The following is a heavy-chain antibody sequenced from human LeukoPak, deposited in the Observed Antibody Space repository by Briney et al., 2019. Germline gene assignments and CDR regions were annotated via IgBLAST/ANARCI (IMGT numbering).Heavy chain of an antibody. J-gene: IGHJ4*02. CDR3: ARDLSVGSKPDLGFDY. CDR1: GFTVSSNY. CDR2: ISSSGSTI. V-gene: IGHV3-11*04. D-gene: IGHD1-26*01. Sequence: PGGSLRLSCAASGFTVSSNYMSWVRQAPGKGLEWVSYISSSGSTIYYADSVKGRFTISRDNAKNSLYLQMNSLRAEDTAVYYCARDLSVGSKPDLGFDYWGQGTLVTVSS.